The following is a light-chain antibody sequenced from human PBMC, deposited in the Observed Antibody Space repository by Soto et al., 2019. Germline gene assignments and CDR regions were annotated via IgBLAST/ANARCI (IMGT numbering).Light chain of an antibody. CDR1: QSVSSY. Sequence: EIVLTQSPATLSLSPGERATLSCRASQSVSSYLACYQQKPGQAPRLLIYDASNRATGIPARFSGSGSGTDFTLTISSLEPEDFAVYYCQQRSNWPTFGPGTKVDI. CDR3: QQRSNWPT. J-gene: IGKJ3*01. CDR2: DAS. V-gene: IGKV3-11*01.